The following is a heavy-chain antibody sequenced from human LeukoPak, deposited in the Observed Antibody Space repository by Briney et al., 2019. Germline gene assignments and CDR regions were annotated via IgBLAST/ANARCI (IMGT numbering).Heavy chain of an antibody. V-gene: IGHV3-23*01. CDR2: ISGSGGST. J-gene: IGHJ4*02. D-gene: IGHD3-16*01. Sequence: GGSLRLSCAASGFTFSSYAMSWVRQAPGKGLEWVSAISGSGGSTYYADSVKGRFTISRDNSKNTLYLQMNSLRAEDTAVYYCAKDSEGGLEIPLYYFDYWGQGTLVTVSS. CDR3: AKDSEGGLEIPLYYFDY. CDR1: GFTFSSYA.